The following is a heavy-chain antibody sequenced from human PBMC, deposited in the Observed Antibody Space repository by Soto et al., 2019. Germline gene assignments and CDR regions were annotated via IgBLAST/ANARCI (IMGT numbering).Heavy chain of an antibody. CDR2: ISGSGGST. V-gene: IGHV3-23*01. CDR1: GFTFSSYA. J-gene: IGHJ4*02. CDR3: AKDSTQVTVAGVFDY. Sequence: EVQLLESGGGLVQPGGSLRLSGAASGFTFSSYAMSWVRQAPGKGLECVSAISGSGGSTYYADSVKGRFTISRDNSKNTLYLQMNSLRAEDTAVYYCAKDSTQVTVAGVFDYRSQGTLVTFSS. D-gene: IGHD6-19*01.